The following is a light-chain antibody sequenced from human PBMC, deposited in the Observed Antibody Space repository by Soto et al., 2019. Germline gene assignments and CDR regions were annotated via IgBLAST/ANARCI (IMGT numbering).Light chain of an antibody. CDR2: ASS. J-gene: IGKJ4*01. V-gene: IGKV1-12*01. CDR1: QGLSSW. Sequence: DIQVTQSPSSVSASVGDRVTITCRASQGLSSWLAWYQQQPGKAPKLLIYASSYLQSGVPPRFSGSGSGTVFTLTISSLQPEDFATYYCQQTNSFPLTFGGGTKVDIK. CDR3: QQTNSFPLT.